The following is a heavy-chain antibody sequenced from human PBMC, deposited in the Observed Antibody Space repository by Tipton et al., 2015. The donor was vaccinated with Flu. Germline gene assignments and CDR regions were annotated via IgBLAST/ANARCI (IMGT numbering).Heavy chain of an antibody. J-gene: IGHJ4*02. CDR3: ARVPFGGGYDYYFDF. Sequence: TLSLTCTVSGDSVSSGRYYWSWLRQTPGKGLEWIGYIYYSGSTTYNPSLRTRVNISIDTSKKQFSLEVSSVIAADTAMYYCARVPFGGGYDYYFDFWGQGILVTVSS. CDR2: IYYSGST. D-gene: IGHD5-12*01. CDR1: GDSVSSGRYY. V-gene: IGHV4-61*01.